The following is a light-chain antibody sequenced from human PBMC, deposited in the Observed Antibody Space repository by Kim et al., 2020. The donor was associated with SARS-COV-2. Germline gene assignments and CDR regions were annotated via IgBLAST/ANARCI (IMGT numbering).Light chain of an antibody. Sequence: SSELTQDPVVSVALGQTVRITCQGGSLRNYYATWYQQKPRQAPVLVIYGRNNRPSGIPDRFSGSASGNTASLTISGTQADDEADFYCQSRDSGGRVIFGGGTKVTVL. CDR3: QSRDSGGRVI. V-gene: IGLV3-19*01. CDR1: SLRNYY. J-gene: IGLJ2*01. CDR2: GRN.